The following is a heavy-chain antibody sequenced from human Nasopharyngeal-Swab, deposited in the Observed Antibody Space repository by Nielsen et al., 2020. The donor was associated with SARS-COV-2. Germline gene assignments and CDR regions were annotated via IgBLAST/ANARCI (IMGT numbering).Heavy chain of an antibody. CDR1: GGSISSSSYY. D-gene: IGHD3-22*01. V-gene: IGHV4-39*01. J-gene: IGHJ3*02. CDR3: ARTPHYDSSGYYAFDI. CDR2: IYYIGST. Sequence: SETLSLTCTVSGGSISSSSYYWGWIRQPPGKGLEWIGSIYYIGSTYYNPSLKSRVTISVDTSKNQFSLKLSSVTAADTAVYYCARTPHYDSSGYYAFDIWGQGTMVTVSS.